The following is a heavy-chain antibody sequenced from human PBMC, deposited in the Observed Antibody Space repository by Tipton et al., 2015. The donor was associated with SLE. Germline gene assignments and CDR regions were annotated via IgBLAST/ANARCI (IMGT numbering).Heavy chain of an antibody. Sequence: RSLRLSCAASGFTFSSYAMHWVRQAPGKGLEWVAVISYDGSNKYYADSVKGRFTISRDNSKNTLYLQMNSLRAEDTAVYYCARDGGVVTPQYYFDYWGQGTLVTVSS. CDR1: GFTFSSYA. CDR2: ISYDGSNK. D-gene: IGHD2-21*02. J-gene: IGHJ4*02. V-gene: IGHV3-30-3*01. CDR3: ARDGGVVTPQYYFDY.